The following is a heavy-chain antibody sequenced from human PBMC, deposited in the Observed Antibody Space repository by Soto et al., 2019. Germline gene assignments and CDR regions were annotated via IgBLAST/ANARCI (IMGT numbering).Heavy chain of an antibody. Sequence: GASVKVSCKASGYTFTSYGISWVRQAPGQGLEWMGWISAYNGNTNYAQKLQGRVTMTTDTSTSTAYMELRSLRSDDTAVYYCAREWTPIVVVPAAIPYYYYGMDVWGQGTTVTVSS. CDR1: GYTFTSYG. J-gene: IGHJ6*02. V-gene: IGHV1-18*01. CDR2: ISAYNGNT. CDR3: AREWTPIVVVPAAIPYYYYGMDV. D-gene: IGHD2-2*01.